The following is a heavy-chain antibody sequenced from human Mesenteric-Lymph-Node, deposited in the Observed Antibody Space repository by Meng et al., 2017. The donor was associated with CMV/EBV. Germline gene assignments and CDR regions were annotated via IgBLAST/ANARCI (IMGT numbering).Heavy chain of an antibody. D-gene: IGHD3-22*01. CDR2: MNPNSGNT. CDR3: ARDLKYYYDSSGDAFDI. V-gene: IGHV1-8*02. J-gene: IGHJ3*02. CDR1: GYTFTSYD. Sequence: ASVKVSCKASGYTFTSYDINWVRQATGQGLEWMGWMNPNSGNTGYAQKFQGRVTMTRDTSTSTVYMELSSLRSEDTAVYYCARDLKYYYDSSGDAFDIWGQGTMVTVSS.